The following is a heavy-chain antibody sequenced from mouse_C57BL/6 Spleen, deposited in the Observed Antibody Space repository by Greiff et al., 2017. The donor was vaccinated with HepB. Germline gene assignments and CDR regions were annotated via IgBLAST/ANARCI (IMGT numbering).Heavy chain of an antibody. Sequence: VQLKESGPELVKPGASVKMSCKASGYTFTDYNMHWVKQSHGKSLEWIGYINPNNGGTSYNQKFKGKATLTVNKSSSTAYMELRSLTSEDSAVYYCASDSSGYLDYWGQGTTLTVSS. CDR1: GYTFTDYN. J-gene: IGHJ2*01. V-gene: IGHV1-22*01. CDR3: ASDSSGYLDY. CDR2: INPNNGGT. D-gene: IGHD3-2*02.